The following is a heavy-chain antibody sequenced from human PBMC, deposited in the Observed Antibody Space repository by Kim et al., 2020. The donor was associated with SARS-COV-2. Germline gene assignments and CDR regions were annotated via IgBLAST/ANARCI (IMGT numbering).Heavy chain of an antibody. CDR1: GYIFSAYG. Sequence: ASVKVSCKASGYIFSAYGFTWVRQAPGQGLEWMGWISARDGNTKYAQRVQGRATMTTDTSTSTAYMEVRGLRSDDSATHYCARGAYSDVSFDSWGQGTL. V-gene: IGHV1-18*04. CDR2: ISARDGNT. D-gene: IGHD4-17*01. J-gene: IGHJ5*01. CDR3: ARGAYSDVSFDS.